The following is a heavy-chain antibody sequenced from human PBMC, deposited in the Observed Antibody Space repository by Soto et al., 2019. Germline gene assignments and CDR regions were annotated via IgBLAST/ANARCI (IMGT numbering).Heavy chain of an antibody. CDR3: ARVGGWLKTNWFDS. D-gene: IGHD5-12*01. Sequence: QVQLVQSGAEVKKPGSSVKVSCKASGGTFSSYAISWVRQAPGQGLEWMGGIIPIFGTANYAQKFQGRVTITADESTSTDYMELSSLRSEDTAVYYCARVGGWLKTNWFDSWGQGTLVTVSS. CDR1: GGTFSSYA. J-gene: IGHJ5*01. V-gene: IGHV1-69*12. CDR2: IIPIFGTA.